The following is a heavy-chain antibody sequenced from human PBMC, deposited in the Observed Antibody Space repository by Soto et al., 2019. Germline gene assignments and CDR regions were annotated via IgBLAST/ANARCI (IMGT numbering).Heavy chain of an antibody. CDR2: IFSNDEK. CDR3: ARTVHSGYDLGWFDP. CDR1: GFSLSNARMG. Sequence: QVTLKESGPVLVKPTETLTLTCTVSGFSLSNARMGVSWIRQPPGKALEWLAHIFSNDEKSYSTSLKSRLTISKDTSKSQVVLTMPNMDPVDTATYYCARTVHSGYDLGWFDPWGQGTLVTVSS. V-gene: IGHV2-26*01. D-gene: IGHD5-12*01. J-gene: IGHJ5*02.